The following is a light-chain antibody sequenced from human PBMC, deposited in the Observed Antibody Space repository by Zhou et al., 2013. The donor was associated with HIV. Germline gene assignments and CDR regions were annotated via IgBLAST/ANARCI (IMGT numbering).Light chain of an antibody. V-gene: IGKV1-5*01. CDR3: QQSYSTPRT. J-gene: IGKJ1*01. CDR1: QHISDS. Sequence: DFQMTQSPSTLSASVGDRVTITCRASQHISDSLAWYQQKPGKAPKLLIYEGSTLETGVPSRFSGSGSGTDFTFTISSLQPEDFATYYCQQSYSTPRTFGQGTKVEIK. CDR2: EGS.